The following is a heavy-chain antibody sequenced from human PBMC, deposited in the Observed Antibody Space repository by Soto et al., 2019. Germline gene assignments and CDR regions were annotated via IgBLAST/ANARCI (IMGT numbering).Heavy chain of an antibody. CDR2: INPESTTI. CDR3: TKDTFGGRDS. D-gene: IGHD2-15*01. CDR1: GIDLSIYW. V-gene: IGHV3-74*01. Sequence: EAQLVESGGGLVQPGGSLRLSCTGSGIDLSIYWMHWVRQAPGKGLVWVSRINPESTTISYADSVKGRFTISRDNAETTLFLHRNSRSAEDTGVYYCTKDTFGGRDSWGQGTLVTVSS. J-gene: IGHJ4*02.